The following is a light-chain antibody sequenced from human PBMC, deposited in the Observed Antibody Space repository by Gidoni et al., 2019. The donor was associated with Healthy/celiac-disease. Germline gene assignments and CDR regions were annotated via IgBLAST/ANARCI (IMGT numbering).Light chain of an antibody. Sequence: EIVLTKSPGTLSLSPGERATLSCRASQSVSSSYLAWYQQKPGQAPRLLIYGASSRAPGIPDRFSGSGSGTDFTLTISRLEPEDFAVYYCQQYGSFPLTFGGGTKVEIK. CDR3: QQYGSFPLT. J-gene: IGKJ4*01. CDR1: QSVSSSY. CDR2: GAS. V-gene: IGKV3-20*01.